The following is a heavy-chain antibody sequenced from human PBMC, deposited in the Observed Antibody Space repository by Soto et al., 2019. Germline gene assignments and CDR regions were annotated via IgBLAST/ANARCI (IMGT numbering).Heavy chain of an antibody. J-gene: IGHJ4*02. CDR2: ISAYNGNT. V-gene: IGHV1-18*01. Sequence: ASVKVSCKASGYTFTSYGISWLRQAPGQGLEWMGWISAYNGNTNYAQKLQGRVTMTTDTSTSTAYMELRSLRSDATAVYYCAGDVSAIAAAGDFDYWGKGSLVAVCS. CDR1: GYTFTSYG. CDR3: AGDVSAIAAAGDFDY. D-gene: IGHD6-13*01.